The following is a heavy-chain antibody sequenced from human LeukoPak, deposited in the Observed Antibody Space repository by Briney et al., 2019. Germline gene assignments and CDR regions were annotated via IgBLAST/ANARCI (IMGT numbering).Heavy chain of an antibody. Sequence: AETLSLTCTVSVGSISTYYWSWIRQPPGKGLEWIGYIYYSGSTNYNPSLKSRVTISVDTSKNQFSLNLSSVTAADTAVYYCARSERYNSGWYFYFDYWGQGTLVTVSS. D-gene: IGHD6-19*01. CDR1: VGSISTYY. CDR2: IYYSGST. CDR3: ARSERYNSGWYFYFDY. V-gene: IGHV4-59*01. J-gene: IGHJ4*02.